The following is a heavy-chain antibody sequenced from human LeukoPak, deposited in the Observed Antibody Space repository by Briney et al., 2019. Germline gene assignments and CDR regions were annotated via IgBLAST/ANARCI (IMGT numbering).Heavy chain of an antibody. D-gene: IGHD5-12*01. J-gene: IGHJ4*02. CDR2: ISGSGHRT. CDR3: AKGHSGYDY. V-gene: IGHV3-23*01. CDR1: GFTFSSYG. Sequence: GGSLRLSCAASGFTFSSYGVSWVRQAPGKGLEWVSGISGSGHRTYYADSVKGRFTISRDNSKSTLYLQMNSLRAEDTAVYYCAKGHSGYDYWGQGTLVTVSS.